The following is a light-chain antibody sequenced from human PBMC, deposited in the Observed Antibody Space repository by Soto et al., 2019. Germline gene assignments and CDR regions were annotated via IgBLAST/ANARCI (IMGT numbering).Light chain of an antibody. Sequence: EIVMTQSPATLSVSPGERATLSCRASQSVSSDFAWYQQKPGQAPRLLIYGASTRATGIPDRFSGSGSGTDFTLTISRLEPEDSAVYYCQQYGSSPTWTFGQGTKVDNK. CDR1: QSVSSD. V-gene: IGKV3-20*01. J-gene: IGKJ1*01. CDR3: QQYGSSPTWT. CDR2: GAS.